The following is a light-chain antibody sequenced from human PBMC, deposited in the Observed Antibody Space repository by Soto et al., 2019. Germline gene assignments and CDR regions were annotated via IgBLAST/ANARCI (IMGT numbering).Light chain of an antibody. V-gene: IGKV3-11*01. CDR1: QSVSSY. J-gene: IGKJ5*01. CDR2: DAS. Sequence: EIVLTQSPATLSLSPGERATLSCRASQSVSSYLAWYQQKPGQAPRLLIYDASNRATGSPARFSGSGSGTDFTLTISSLEPEEFAAYYCQQRSNWPPITFGQGTRLEIK. CDR3: QQRSNWPPIT.